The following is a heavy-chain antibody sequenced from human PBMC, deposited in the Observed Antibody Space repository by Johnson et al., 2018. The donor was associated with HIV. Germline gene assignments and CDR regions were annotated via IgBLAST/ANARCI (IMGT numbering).Heavy chain of an antibody. J-gene: IGHJ3*02. CDR3: AKGRERRQWLVQYDAFDI. Sequence: VQLVESGGGLVQPGGSLRLSCAASGFTFNNYAMSWVRQAAGKGLEWVSVISGSGDISFYADSVMGRFTLSRDNSKNTLYLQLNILRSEDTAVYYCAKGRERRQWLVQYDAFDIWGQGTMVTVSS. CDR1: GFTFNNYA. D-gene: IGHD6-19*01. V-gene: IGHV3-23*04. CDR2: ISGSGDIS.